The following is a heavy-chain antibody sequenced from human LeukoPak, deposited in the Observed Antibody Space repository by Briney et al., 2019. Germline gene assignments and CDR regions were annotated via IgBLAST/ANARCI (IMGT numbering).Heavy chain of an antibody. CDR1: GFTFSSYA. CDR2: ISGSGGST. J-gene: IGHJ4*02. V-gene: IGHV3-23*01. Sequence: GGSLRLSCAASGFTFSSYAMSWVRQAPGKGLEWVSAISGSGGSTYYADSVKGRFTISRDNSKNTLYLPMNSLRADDTAVYYCARVRDGDYYDYWGQGTQVTVSS. D-gene: IGHD4-17*01. CDR3: ARVRDGDYYDY.